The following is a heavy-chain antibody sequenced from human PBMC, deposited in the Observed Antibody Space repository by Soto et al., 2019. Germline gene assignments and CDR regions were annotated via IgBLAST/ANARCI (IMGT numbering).Heavy chain of an antibody. V-gene: IGHV4-31*03. J-gene: IGHJ3*02. D-gene: IGHD3-16*01. Sequence: SETMSLTCTVSGGSISSGGYYWSWIRQHPGKGLEWIGYIYYSGSTYYNPSLKSRVTISVDTSKNQFSLKLSSVTAADTAVYYCARGRFPDAFDIWGQGTMVTVSS. CDR3: ARGRFPDAFDI. CDR2: IYYSGST. CDR1: GGSISSGGYY.